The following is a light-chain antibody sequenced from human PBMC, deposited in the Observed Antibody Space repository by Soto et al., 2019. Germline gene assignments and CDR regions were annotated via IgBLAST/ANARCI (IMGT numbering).Light chain of an antibody. CDR3: QEYNSAPFT. Sequence: DIQMTQSPSSLSASVGDRVTITCRASQGISNYLAWYQQKPGKVPELLIYGASTLKSGVPSRFSGSGSGTDCTLTISSLQPEDVATYYCQEYNSAPFTFGPGTKVDIK. J-gene: IGKJ3*01. CDR1: QGISNY. CDR2: GAS. V-gene: IGKV1-27*01.